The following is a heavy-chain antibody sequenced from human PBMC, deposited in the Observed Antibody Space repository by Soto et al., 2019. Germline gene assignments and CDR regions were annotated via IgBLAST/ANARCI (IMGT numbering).Heavy chain of an antibody. V-gene: IGHV4-34*01. CDR3: ALFTTGTSWFDP. D-gene: IGHD1-1*01. CDR1: GGSFSGYY. CDR2: INHSGST. J-gene: IGHJ5*02. Sequence: PSETLSLTCAVYGGSFSGYYWSWIRQPPGKGLEWIGEINHSGSTNYNPSLKSRVTISVDTSKNQFSLKLSSVTAADTALYYCALFTTGTSWFDPWGQGTLVTVSS.